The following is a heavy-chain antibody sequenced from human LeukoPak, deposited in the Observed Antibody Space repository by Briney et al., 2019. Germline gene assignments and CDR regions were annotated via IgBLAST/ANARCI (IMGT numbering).Heavy chain of an antibody. Sequence: GGSLRLSCAASGFTFSSFTMNWVRQAPGKGPEWVSSISSSGAYIYYADSVKGRFTISRDNARNSLYLQMNSLRAGDTAIYYCANYCSASTCYGVEGYWGQGTLVTVSS. CDR3: ANYCSASTCYGVEGY. CDR2: ISSSGAYI. V-gene: IGHV3-21*01. CDR1: GFTFSSFT. J-gene: IGHJ4*02. D-gene: IGHD2-2*01.